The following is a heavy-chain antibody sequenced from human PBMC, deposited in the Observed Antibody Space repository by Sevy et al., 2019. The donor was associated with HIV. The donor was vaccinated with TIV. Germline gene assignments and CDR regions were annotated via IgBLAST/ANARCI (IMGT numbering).Heavy chain of an antibody. V-gene: IGHV4-39*01. CDR1: GGSISSSSYY. J-gene: IGHJ4*02. D-gene: IGHD4-17*01. CDR2: IYYSGST. CDR3: ASRQTTVTTRVDY. Sequence: SETLSLTCTVSGGSISSSSYYWGWIRQPPGKGLEWIGSIYYSGSTYYNPSLKSRVTISVDTSKNQFSLKLSSVTAADTAMYYCASRQTTVTTRVDYWGQGTLVTVSS.